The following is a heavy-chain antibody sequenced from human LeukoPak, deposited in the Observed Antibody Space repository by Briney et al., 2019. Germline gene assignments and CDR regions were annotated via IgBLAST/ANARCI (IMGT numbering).Heavy chain of an antibody. CDR1: GFTFNNYA. J-gene: IGHJ4*02. V-gene: IGHV3-7*01. D-gene: IGHD1-1*01. CDR2: MDPSGSQK. CDR3: AIWTSGNY. Sequence: PGGSLRLSCAASGFTFNNYAMSWVRQAPGKGLEWVANMDPSGSQKRYVDSVKGRFTISKDNPGTSLYLEMYSLRAEDTAIYYCAIWTSGNYWGQGTPVTVSS.